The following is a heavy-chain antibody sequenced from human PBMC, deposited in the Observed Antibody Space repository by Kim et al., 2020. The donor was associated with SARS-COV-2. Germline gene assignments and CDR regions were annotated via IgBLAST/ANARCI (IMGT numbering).Heavy chain of an antibody. CDR3: ARGERRLYYFDY. CDR1: GGSFSGYY. V-gene: IGHV4-34*01. CDR2: INHSGST. Sequence: SETLSLTCAVYGGSFSGYYWSWIRQPPGKGLEWIGEINHSGSTNYNPSLKSRVTISVDTSKNQFSLKLSSVTAADTAVYYCARGERRLYYFDYWGQGTLVPVSS. J-gene: IGHJ4*02.